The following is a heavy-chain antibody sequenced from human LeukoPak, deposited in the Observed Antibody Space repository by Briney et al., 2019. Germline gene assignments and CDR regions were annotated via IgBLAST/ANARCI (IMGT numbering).Heavy chain of an antibody. J-gene: IGHJ4*02. CDR2: IYYTGNT. V-gene: IGHV4-61*01. CDR3: AKDSGSSPTFDY. D-gene: IGHD1-26*01. Sequence: PSQTLSLTCTVSGGSISSGSYYWSWIRQPPGKGLEWIAYIYYTGNTKYNPSLKSRVTISVDTSKNQFSLRLSSVTAEDTAVYYCAKDSGSSPTFDYWGQGTLVTVSS. CDR1: GGSISSGSYY.